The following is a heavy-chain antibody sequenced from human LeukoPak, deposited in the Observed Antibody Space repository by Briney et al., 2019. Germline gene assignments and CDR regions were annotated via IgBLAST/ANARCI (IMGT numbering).Heavy chain of an antibody. V-gene: IGHV4-30-2*01. CDR1: GDSIIDINNY. J-gene: IGHJ4*02. D-gene: IGHD1-26*01. Sequence: KPSETLSLTCTVSGDSIIDINNYWSWIRQPPTKGLEWVGYIYHSGSTYYNSSLKSRVTISVDTSKNQFSLKLTSLTAADTAVYYCARVYRGSPDYWGQGTLVTVSS. CDR3: ARVYRGSPDY. CDR2: IYHSGST.